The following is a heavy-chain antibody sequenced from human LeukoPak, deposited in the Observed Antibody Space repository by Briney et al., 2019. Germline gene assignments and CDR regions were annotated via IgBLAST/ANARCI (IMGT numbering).Heavy chain of an antibody. D-gene: IGHD3-10*01. J-gene: IGHJ4*02. CDR1: GYSFTNYG. V-gene: IGHV1-18*01. CDR2: ISVNNADT. CDR3: ARVRRFGELFSDY. Sequence: ASVKVSCKASGYSFTNYGISWVRQAPGQGLQWMGWISVNNADTNYAQNFQGRVTLTTDTSTGTAYMELRSLRSDDTAVYYCARVRRFGELFSDYWGQGTLVTVSS.